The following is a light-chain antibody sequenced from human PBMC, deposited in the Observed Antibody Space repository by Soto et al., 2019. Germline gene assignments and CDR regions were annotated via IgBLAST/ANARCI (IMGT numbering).Light chain of an antibody. CDR1: RSNIGSNT. CDR2: SNN. J-gene: IGLJ1*01. V-gene: IGLV1-44*01. CDR3: AAWDDSLNGYV. Sequence: LLTEPPSASATPGQGVTISCSGSRSNIGSNTVNWYQQLPGTAPKLLIYSNNQRPSGVPDRFSGSKSGTSASLAISGLQSEDEADYYCAAWDDSLNGYVFGTGTKVTVL.